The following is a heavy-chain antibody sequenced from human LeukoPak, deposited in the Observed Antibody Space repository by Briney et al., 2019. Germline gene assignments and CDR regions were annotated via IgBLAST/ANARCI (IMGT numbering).Heavy chain of an antibody. Sequence: GGSLRLSCATSGFTFNSYNMYWIRQPPGKGLEWVSFIQYDGSYEYYADSVKGRFTITRDNSKNTLYLQLSRMKPEDTAIYYCALSIRRSRYFDLWGRGPLVTVSS. V-gene: IGHV3-30*02. CDR1: GFTFNSYN. CDR2: IQYDGSYE. CDR3: ALSIRRSRYFDL. J-gene: IGHJ2*01.